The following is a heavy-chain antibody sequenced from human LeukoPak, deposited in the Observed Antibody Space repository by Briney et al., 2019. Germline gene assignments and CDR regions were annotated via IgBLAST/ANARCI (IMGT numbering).Heavy chain of an antibody. Sequence: GGSLRLSCAAPGFTFSNYWMHWVRHTPGKGLVWVSRLHTDGSTTFYADSVKGRFTISRDNPKSTLYLQMNSLTAEDTAIYYCAREGHYDTRGPDYWGQGTLVTVSS. CDR2: LHTDGSTT. V-gene: IGHV3-74*01. J-gene: IGHJ4*02. D-gene: IGHD3-22*01. CDR3: AREGHYDTRGPDY. CDR1: GFTFSNYW.